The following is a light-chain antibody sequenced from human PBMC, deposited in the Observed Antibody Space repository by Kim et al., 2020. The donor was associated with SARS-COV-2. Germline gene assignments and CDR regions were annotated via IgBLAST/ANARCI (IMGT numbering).Light chain of an antibody. J-gene: IGLJ2*01. CDR3: QVWDSSSAHRVV. Sequence: SYELTQPPSVSVAPVKTARITCGGNTIGSKSVHWYQQKPGQAPVLVIFYGSDRPSGIPEGFSGANAGNTAALTINRVETEDEAGYYCQVWDSSSAHRVVFGGGTQLTVL. V-gene: IGLV3-21*04. CDR1: TIGSKS. CDR2: YGS.